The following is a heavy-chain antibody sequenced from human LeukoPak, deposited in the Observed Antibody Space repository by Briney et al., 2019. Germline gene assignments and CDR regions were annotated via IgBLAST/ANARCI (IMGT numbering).Heavy chain of an antibody. J-gene: IGHJ4*02. CDR3: ARDRTPFQLAPMYYFDY. CDR1: GFTFSNYA. CDR2: ISYDGSNK. Sequence: PGGSLRLSCAASGFTFSNYAMHWVRQAPGRGLEWVAVISYDGSNKYYADSVKGRFTISRDNSKNTLYLQMNSLRAEDTAVYYCARDRTPFQLAPMYYFDYWGQGTLVTVSS. V-gene: IGHV3-30-3*01. D-gene: IGHD2-2*01.